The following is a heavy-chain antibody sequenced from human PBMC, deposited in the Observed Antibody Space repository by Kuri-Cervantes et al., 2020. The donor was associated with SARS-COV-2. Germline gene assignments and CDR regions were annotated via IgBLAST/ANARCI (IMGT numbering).Heavy chain of an antibody. CDR1: GGSFSGYQ. CDR2: INDSGAT. Sequence: GSLRLSCAVYGGSFSGYQWSWIRQTPGMGLEWIGQINDSGATKYNPSLKSRVIVSMDKSKNQFSLKLSSVTAADTAVYYCARGVPGYWGQGSLGT. CDR3: ARGVPGY. J-gene: IGHJ4*02. V-gene: IGHV4-34*01. D-gene: IGHD6-6*01.